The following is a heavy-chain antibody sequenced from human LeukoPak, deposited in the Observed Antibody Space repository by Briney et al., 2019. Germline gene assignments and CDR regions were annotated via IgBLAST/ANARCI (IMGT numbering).Heavy chain of an antibody. D-gene: IGHD3-9*01. CDR3: ARVYRSPKYYDILTALGAHWYFDL. J-gene: IGHJ2*01. V-gene: IGHV1-46*01. Sequence: ASVKVSCKASGYTFTSYYMHWVRQAPGQGLEWMGIINPSGGSTSYAQKFQGRVTMTRDTSTSTVYKELSSLRSEDTAVYYCARVYRSPKYYDILTALGAHWYFDLWGRGTLVTVSS. CDR1: GYTFTSYY. CDR2: INPSGGST.